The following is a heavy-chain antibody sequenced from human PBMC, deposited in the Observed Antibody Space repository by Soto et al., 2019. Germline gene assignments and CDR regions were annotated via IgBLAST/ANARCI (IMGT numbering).Heavy chain of an antibody. V-gene: IGHV4-39*01. CDR3: ARHGQYYYDSSGYSENAFDI. D-gene: IGHD3-22*01. Sequence: QLRLQESGPGLVKPSETLSLTCTVSGGSISSSSYYWGWIRQPPGKGLEWIGSIYYSGSTYYNPSLKSRVTISVDTSKNQFSLKLSSVTAADTAVYYCARHGQYYYDSSGYSENAFDIWGQGTMVTVSS. J-gene: IGHJ3*02. CDR2: IYYSGST. CDR1: GGSISSSSYY.